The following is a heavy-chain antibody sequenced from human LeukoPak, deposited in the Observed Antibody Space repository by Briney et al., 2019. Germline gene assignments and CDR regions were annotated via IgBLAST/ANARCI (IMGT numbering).Heavy chain of an antibody. V-gene: IGHV4-59*08. CDR1: GGSISNYH. D-gene: IGHD5-18*01. Sequence: PSETLSLTCNVSGGSISNYHWSWVRQPPGKGLEWIGDIYYTGITNYNPSLKSRVTISIDASKNQFSLKLSSVTAADTAMYYCAKRSAYSYGYNSWGQGTLVTVSS. CDR3: AKRSAYSYGYNS. J-gene: IGHJ4*02. CDR2: IYYTGIT.